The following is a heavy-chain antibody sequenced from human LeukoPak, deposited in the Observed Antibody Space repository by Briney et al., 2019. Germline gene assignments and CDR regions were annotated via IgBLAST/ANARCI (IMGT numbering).Heavy chain of an antibody. J-gene: IGHJ4*02. CDR1: GFTFSSYA. CDR2: IRSKAYGGTT. D-gene: IGHD6-13*01. CDR3: TRRQLATIDVDY. V-gene: IGHV3-49*04. Sequence: PGGSLRLSCAASGFTFSSYAMSWVRQAPEKGLEWVGFIRSKAYGGTTEYAASVKGRFTISRDDSKSIAYLQMNSLKTEDTAVYYCTRRQLATIDVDYWGQGTLVTVSS.